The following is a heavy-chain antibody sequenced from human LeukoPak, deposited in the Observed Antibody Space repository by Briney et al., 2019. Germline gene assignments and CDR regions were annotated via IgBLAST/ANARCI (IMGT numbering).Heavy chain of an antibody. CDR1: GGSIRSGGYY. V-gene: IGHV4-31*03. D-gene: IGHD3-22*01. CDR2: IYYSGST. J-gene: IGHJ5*02. Sequence: SQTLSLTCTVSGGSIRSGGYYWSWIRQHPGKGLEWIGYIYYSGSTYYNPSLKSRVTISVDTSKNQFSLKLSSVTAADTAVYYCARFYDSSGLDWFDPWGQGTLVTVSS. CDR3: ARFYDSSGLDWFDP.